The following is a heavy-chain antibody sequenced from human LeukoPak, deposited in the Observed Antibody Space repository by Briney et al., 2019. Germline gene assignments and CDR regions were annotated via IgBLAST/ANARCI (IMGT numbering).Heavy chain of an antibody. CDR2: ISWSSGSI. D-gene: IGHD6-19*01. V-gene: IGHV3-9*01. CDR3: AKDIGRGYSSGPGN. CDR1: GFTFDDYA. Sequence: GGSLRLSCAASGFTFDDYAMHWVRQAPGKGLEWVSGISWSSGSIGYADSVKGRFTISRDNAKNSLYLQMNSLRAEDTALYYCAKDIGRGYSSGPGNWGQGTLVTVSS. J-gene: IGHJ4*02.